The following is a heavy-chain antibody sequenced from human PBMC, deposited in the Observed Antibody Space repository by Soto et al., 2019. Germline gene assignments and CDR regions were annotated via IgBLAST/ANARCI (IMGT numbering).Heavy chain of an antibody. V-gene: IGHV1-18*01. CDR3: ARDPGAARGFDP. D-gene: IGHD3-10*01. CDR1: GYVFTIYG. CDR2: MNTYNGGT. Sequence: QVQLVQSGAEVKKPGASVKVSCKASGYVFTIYGISWVRQAPGQGLEWMGWMNTYNGGTNNAPTVQGRVTMTTDTSTSTAYMELRSLRSDDTAVYYCARDPGAARGFDPWGQGTLVTVSS. J-gene: IGHJ5*02.